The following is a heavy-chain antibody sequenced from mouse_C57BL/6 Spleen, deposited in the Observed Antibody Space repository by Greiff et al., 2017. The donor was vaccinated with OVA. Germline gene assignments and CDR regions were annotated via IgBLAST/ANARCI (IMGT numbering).Heavy chain of an antibody. CDR1: GFTFSDAW. D-gene: IGHD1-1*02. CDR3: TRGGSYYFDY. V-gene: IGHV6-6*01. Sequence: EVQVVESGGGLVQPGGSMKLSCAASGFTFSDAWMDWVRQSPEKGLEWVAEIRNKANNHATYYAESVKGRFTISRDDSKSSVYLQMNSLRAEDTGIYYCTRGGSYYFDYWGQGTTLTVSS. J-gene: IGHJ2*01. CDR2: IRNKANNHAT.